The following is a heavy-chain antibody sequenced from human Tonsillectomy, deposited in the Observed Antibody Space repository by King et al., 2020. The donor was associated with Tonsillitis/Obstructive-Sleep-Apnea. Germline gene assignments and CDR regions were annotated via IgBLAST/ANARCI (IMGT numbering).Heavy chain of an antibody. J-gene: IGHJ6*02. CDR1: GFTFTSSA. Sequence: QLVQSGPEVKKPGTSVKVSCKASGFTFTSSAMQRVRQARGQRLEWRGWIVVGSGNTNYAQKFQERVTITRDMSTSTAYMELSSLRSEDTAVYYCAARNFWSGYSYYGMDVWGQGTTVTVSS. CDR3: AARNFWSGYSYYGMDV. CDR2: IVVGSGNT. V-gene: IGHV1-58*02. D-gene: IGHD3-3*01.